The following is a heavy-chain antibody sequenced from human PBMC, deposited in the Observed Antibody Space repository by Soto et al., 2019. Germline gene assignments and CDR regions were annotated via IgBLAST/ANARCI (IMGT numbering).Heavy chain of an antibody. J-gene: IGHJ6*02. D-gene: IGHD3-9*01. V-gene: IGHV5-51*01. CDR1: GYIFNTYW. CDR2: IYPGDSDT. CDR3: ARVGGGTFDRYYYYCVHV. Sequence: GESLKISCKGSGYIFNTYWIVWVRQMPGQGLEWMGIIYPGDSDTTYSPSFQGQVTISADKSISTAYLQWSSLKASDTAMYYCARVGGGTFDRYYYYCVHVWGQGTTGTVSS.